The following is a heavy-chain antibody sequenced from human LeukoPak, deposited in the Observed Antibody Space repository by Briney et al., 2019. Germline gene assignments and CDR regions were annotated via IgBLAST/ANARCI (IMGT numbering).Heavy chain of an antibody. CDR3: ARERGGDYGDYEWYYYGMDV. D-gene: IGHD4-17*01. J-gene: IGHJ6*02. CDR1: GFTFSSYS. Sequence: GGSLRLSCAASGFTFSSYSMTWVRQAPGKGLEWVSSISSSSSYIYYADSVKGRFTISRDNAKNSLYLQMNSLRAEDTAVYYCARERGGDYGDYEWYYYGMDVWGQGTTVTVSS. V-gene: IGHV3-21*01. CDR2: ISSSSSYI.